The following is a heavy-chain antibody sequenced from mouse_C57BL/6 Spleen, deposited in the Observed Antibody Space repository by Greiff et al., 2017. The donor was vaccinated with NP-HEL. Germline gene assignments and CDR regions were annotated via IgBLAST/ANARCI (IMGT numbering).Heavy chain of an antibody. V-gene: IGHV7-3*01. Sequence: EVQLVESGGGLVQPGGSLSLSCAASGFTFTDYYMSWVRQPPGKALEWLGFIRNKANGYTTEYSASVKGRFTISRDNSQSILYLQMNALRAEDSATYYCARDGAAVVANGDYYAMDYWGQGTSVTVSS. D-gene: IGHD1-1*01. J-gene: IGHJ4*01. CDR3: ARDGAAVVANGDYYAMDY. CDR2: IRNKANGYTT. CDR1: GFTFTDYY.